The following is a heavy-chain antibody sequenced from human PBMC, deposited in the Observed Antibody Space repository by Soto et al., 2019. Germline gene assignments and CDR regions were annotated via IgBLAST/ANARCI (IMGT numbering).Heavy chain of an antibody. CDR1: GDSFSNYY. V-gene: IGHV4-34*01. CDR2: INHSGST. CDR3: ARGPYYYESSGYYYYYYGLDV. J-gene: IGHJ6*02. D-gene: IGHD3-22*01. Sequence: QVQLQQWGAGLLKPSETLSLTCAVYGDSFSNYYWTWIRQPPGKGLEWIGEINHSGSTNYNPSLKSRVTISIDTSKNQFSLKLSSVTAADTAVYYSARGPYYYESSGYYYYYYGLDVWGQGTTVTVYS.